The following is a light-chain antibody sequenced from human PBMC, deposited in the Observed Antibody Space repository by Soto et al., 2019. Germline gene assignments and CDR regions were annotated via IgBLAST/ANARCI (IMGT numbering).Light chain of an antibody. CDR2: GAS. V-gene: IGKV3-15*01. J-gene: IGKJ1*01. Sequence: EIVMTQAPAALSVSPGERATLSCRASQDSSTNLAWYQQKPGQAPRLLIYGASTRATGIPARFSGSGSGTAFTLTISSLQYEDFAVYDCPQYDNWLRTFGKGNKVEIK. CDR1: QDSSTN. CDR3: PQYDNWLRT.